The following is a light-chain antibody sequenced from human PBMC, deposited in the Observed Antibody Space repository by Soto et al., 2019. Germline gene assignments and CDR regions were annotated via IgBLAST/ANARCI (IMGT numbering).Light chain of an antibody. CDR1: QTISSW. J-gene: IGKJ1*01. CDR3: QHSRSYSEA. Sequence: DIPMTQSPSTLSGSVGDRVTITCRASQTISSWLAWYQQKPGKAPKLLIYKASTLKSGVPSRFSGSGSGTDFTLTISRQHPDDFATYYLQHSRSYSEAFGQGPNVEL. V-gene: IGKV1-5*03. CDR2: KAS.